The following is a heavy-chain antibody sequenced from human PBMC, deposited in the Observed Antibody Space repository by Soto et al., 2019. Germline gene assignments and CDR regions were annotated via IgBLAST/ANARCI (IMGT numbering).Heavy chain of an antibody. Sequence: GAAVKVSCNSSGYTFSSYTIICVRHSPGQGLELMGRIIPILGIANYAQKFQGRVTITADKSTSTAYMELSSLRSEDTAVYYCARHGTTGTTDYMEVWGKGTTVTVSS. CDR2: IIPILGIA. CDR3: ARHGTTGTTDYMEV. CDR1: GYTFSSYT. D-gene: IGHD1-1*01. J-gene: IGHJ6*03. V-gene: IGHV1-69*02.